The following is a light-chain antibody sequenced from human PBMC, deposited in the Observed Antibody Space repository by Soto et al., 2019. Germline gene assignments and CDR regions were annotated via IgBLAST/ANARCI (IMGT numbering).Light chain of an antibody. CDR1: ESISSSY. J-gene: IGKJ1*01. CDR3: QQYGSSPWT. V-gene: IGKV3-20*01. Sequence: EIVLTQSPGTLSLSPGERATLSCRATESISSSYLAWYQQKPGQAPRLLIYGASSRATGTPDRLSGSRSGTDFTLTISRLEPEDFAVYYCQQYGSSPWTFGQGTNVDIK. CDR2: GAS.